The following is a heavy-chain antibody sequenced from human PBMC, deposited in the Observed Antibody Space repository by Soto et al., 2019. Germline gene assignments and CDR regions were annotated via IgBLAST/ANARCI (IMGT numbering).Heavy chain of an antibody. V-gene: IGHV1-46*01. CDR2: INPNGGST. CDR3: ARSLLQGDF. D-gene: IGHD2-21*01. J-gene: IGHJ4*02. CDR1: GYIFIHYN. Sequence: QVQLVQSGAEVKKPGASVKVSCKASGYIFIHYNIHWVRQAPGQGLEWMAIINPNGGSTNYAQKFQGRVTVTSDTSTSTVFMELNSLGSDDTAVYFCARSLLQGDFWGQGTLVTVSS.